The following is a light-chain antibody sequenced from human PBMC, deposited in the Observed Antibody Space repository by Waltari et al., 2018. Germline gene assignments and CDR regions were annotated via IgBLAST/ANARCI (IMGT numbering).Light chain of an antibody. CDR2: LGS. CDR3: MQALQLPVT. Sequence: DIVMTQSPLSLPVTPGETASISCRSSQSLLQSNGYNYLDWYLQKPGQSPQLRIYLGSNRASGVPDRFRCSGSGTDFTLKISRVEAEDVGVYYCMQALQLPVTFGGGTKVEIK. CDR1: QSLLQSNGYNY. J-gene: IGKJ4*01. V-gene: IGKV2-28*01.